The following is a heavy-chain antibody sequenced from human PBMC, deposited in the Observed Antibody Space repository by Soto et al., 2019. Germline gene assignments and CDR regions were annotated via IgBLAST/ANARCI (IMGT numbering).Heavy chain of an antibody. CDR1: GGSISSSSYY. CDR3: ARHKRGLSNPTYYFDY. V-gene: IGHV4-39*01. CDR2: IYYSGST. J-gene: IGHJ4*02. D-gene: IGHD3-10*01. Sequence: PSETLSLTCTVSGGSISSSSYYWGWIRQPPGKGLEWIGSIYYSGSTYYNPSLKSRVTISVDTPKNQFSLKLSSVTAADTAVYYCARHKRGLSNPTYYFDYWGQGTLVTVSS.